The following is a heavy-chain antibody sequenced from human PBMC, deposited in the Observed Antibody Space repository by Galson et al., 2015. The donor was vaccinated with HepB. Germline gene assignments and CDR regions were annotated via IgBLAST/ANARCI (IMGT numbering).Heavy chain of an antibody. CDR3: ARAPHYYDSSGYYPHFDN. CDR2: IIPFFGTA. J-gene: IGHJ4*02. V-gene: IGHV1-69*13. D-gene: IGHD3-22*01. Sequence: SVKVSCKASEGTFSSYAITWVRQAPGQGLEWMGGIIPFFGTANYAQKFQGRVTITADESTSTGYMELSSLRSEDTAVYFCARAPHYYDSSGYYPHFDNWGQGTLVTVSS. CDR1: EGTFSSYA.